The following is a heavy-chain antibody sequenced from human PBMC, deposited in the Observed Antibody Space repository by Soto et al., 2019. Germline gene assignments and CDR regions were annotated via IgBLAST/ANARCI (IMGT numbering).Heavy chain of an antibody. CDR2: IKSDGSGT. CDR1: GFPFSSYW. D-gene: IGHD5-18*01. CDR3: ARVDGDRYAGNGYLGRR. V-gene: IGHV3-74*01. J-gene: IGHJ4*02. Sequence: EVQLVESGGGLVQPGESLTLSCAASGFPFSSYWMHWVRQAPGKGLVWVSRIKSDGSGTYYADSVQDRFTISRDNARNPLYLRMDRLRVEDTAVYFCARVDGDRYAGNGYLGRRWAQGTLGTVS.